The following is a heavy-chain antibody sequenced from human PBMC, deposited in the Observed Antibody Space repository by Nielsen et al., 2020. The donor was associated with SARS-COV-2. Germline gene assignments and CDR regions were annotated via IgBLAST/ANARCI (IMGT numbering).Heavy chain of an antibody. J-gene: IGHJ3*02. D-gene: IGHD6-19*01. CDR2: INSDGSST. CDR3: AKLQWPYDDAFDI. V-gene: IGHV3-74*01. CDR1: GFTFSSYW. Sequence: GGSLRLSCAASGFTFSSYWMHWVRQAPGKGLVWVSRINSDGSSTSYADSVKGRFTISRDNAKNSLYLQMNSLRAEDTALYYCAKLQWPYDDAFDIWGQGTMVTVSS.